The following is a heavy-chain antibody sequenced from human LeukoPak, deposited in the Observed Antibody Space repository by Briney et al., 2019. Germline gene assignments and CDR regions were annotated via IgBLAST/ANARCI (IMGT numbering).Heavy chain of an antibody. D-gene: IGHD6-13*01. Sequence: TGWSLRLSCAASGFNFSIYEMIWVRQAPGKGLEWVSYISTSGSTIYYGDSVEGRFTISRDNAMNSLYLQMKSLRAEDTAVYYCGRGDYSSSWYLDHWGQGTLVTVSS. CDR1: GFNFSIYE. J-gene: IGHJ4*02. CDR3: GRGDYSSSWYLDH. V-gene: IGHV3-48*03. CDR2: ISTSGSTI.